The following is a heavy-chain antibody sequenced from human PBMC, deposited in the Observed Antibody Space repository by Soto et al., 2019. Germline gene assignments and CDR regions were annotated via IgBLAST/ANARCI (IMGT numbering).Heavy chain of an antibody. J-gene: IGHJ3*02. V-gene: IGHV1-18*01. CDR1: GYTFNSYG. Sequence: QVQLVQSGAEVKKPGASVKVSCKTSGYTFNSYGISWVRQAPGQGLEWMGWISAYNGNTNYAQKLQGRVTMTTDTSTSTSYMELRRLTSDDTAVYYCARVNRIEAFDIWGQVTMVTVSS. CDR2: ISAYNGNT. CDR3: ARVNRIEAFDI. D-gene: IGHD2-15*01.